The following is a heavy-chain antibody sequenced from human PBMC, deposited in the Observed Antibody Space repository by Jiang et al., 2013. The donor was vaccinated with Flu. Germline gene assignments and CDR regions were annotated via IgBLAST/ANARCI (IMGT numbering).Heavy chain of an antibody. D-gene: IGHD3-22*01. CDR1: GYTLTELS. V-gene: IGHV1-24*01. CDR2: FDPEDGET. Sequence: GAEVKKPGASVKVSCRVSGYTLTELSMDWVRQAPGKGLEWMGGFDPEDGETIYAQKFQGRVTMTEDASTDTAYMELSSLRSEDTAVYFCATNRPRDDYYDRSGYNGMDVWGQGT. CDR3: ATNRPRDDYYDRSGYNGMDV. J-gene: IGHJ6*02.